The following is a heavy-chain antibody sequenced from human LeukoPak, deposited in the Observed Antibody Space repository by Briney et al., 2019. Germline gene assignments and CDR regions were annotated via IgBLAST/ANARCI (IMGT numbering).Heavy chain of an antibody. D-gene: IGHD3-10*01. CDR1: GYTFTSYY. Sequence: ASVNVSCTASGYTFTSYYMHWVRQAPGQGLEWMGVINPSGGNTTYAQRFQGRVNMTRDTSRSTVYMELSSLRSEDTAMCYCTRSKHLSGSYDYWGQGTLVTVSS. CDR2: INPSGGNT. CDR3: TRSKHLSGSYDY. V-gene: IGHV1-46*01. J-gene: IGHJ4*02.